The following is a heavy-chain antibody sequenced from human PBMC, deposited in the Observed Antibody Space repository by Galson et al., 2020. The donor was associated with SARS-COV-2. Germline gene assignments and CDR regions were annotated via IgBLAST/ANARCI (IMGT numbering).Heavy chain of an antibody. Sequence: GESLKISCAASGFTFSSYGMHWVRQAPGKGLEWVAVIWYDGSNKYYADPVKGRFTISRDNSKTTLYLQMNSLRAEDTAVYYCAREGLATVTTGAVEFWGQGTMVTVSS. CDR2: IWYDGSNK. D-gene: IGHD4-17*01. J-gene: IGHJ3*01. CDR1: GFTFSSYG. CDR3: AREGLATVTTGAVEF. V-gene: IGHV3-33*01.